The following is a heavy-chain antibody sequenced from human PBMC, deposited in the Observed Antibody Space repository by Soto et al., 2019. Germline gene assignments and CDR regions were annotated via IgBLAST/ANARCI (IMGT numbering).Heavy chain of an antibody. D-gene: IGHD6-13*01. Sequence: EVQLVESGGCLVQPGRSLRLSCAASGFTFDDYAMHWVRQAPGKGLEWVSGISWNSGSIGYADSVKGRFTISRDNAKNSLYLQMNSLRAEDTALYYCAKDMESSSWFRGWFDPWGQGTLVTVSS. CDR2: ISWNSGSI. CDR3: AKDMESSSWFRGWFDP. J-gene: IGHJ5*02. V-gene: IGHV3-9*01. CDR1: GFTFDDYA.